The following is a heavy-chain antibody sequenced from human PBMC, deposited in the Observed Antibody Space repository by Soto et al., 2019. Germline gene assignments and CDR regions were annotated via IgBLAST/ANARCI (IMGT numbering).Heavy chain of an antibody. CDR1: GGTFSSYT. D-gene: IGHD3-22*01. Sequence: SVKVSCKASGGTFSSYTISWVRQAPGQGLEWMGRIIPILGIANYAQKFQGRVTITADKSTSTAYMELSSLGSEDTAVYYCARGLNYYDSSGFPRYFDYWGQGTLVTVS. J-gene: IGHJ4*02. CDR2: IIPILGIA. CDR3: ARGLNYYDSSGFPRYFDY. V-gene: IGHV1-69*02.